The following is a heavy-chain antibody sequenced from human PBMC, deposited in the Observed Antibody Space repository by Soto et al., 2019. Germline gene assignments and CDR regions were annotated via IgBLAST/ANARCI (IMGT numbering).Heavy chain of an antibody. CDR1: DGSISSYY. Sequence: QVQLQESGPGLVKPSETLSLTCTVSDGSISSYYWSWIREPPGKGLEWIGYIYYSGSTNYNPSLKSRVTISVDASKNQFSLKLSSVTAADTAVYYCARQLGITGTNSTWWFDPWGQGTLVTVSS. D-gene: IGHD1-20*01. J-gene: IGHJ5*02. V-gene: IGHV4-59*08. CDR2: IYYSGST. CDR3: ARQLGITGTNSTWWFDP.